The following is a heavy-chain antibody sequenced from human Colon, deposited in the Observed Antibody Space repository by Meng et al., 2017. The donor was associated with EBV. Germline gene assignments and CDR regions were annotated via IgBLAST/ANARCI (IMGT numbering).Heavy chain of an antibody. D-gene: IGHD3-10*01. CDR1: GGSISSNDHW. CDR3: ARGSYYTWAT. V-gene: IGHV4/OR15-8*02. Sequence: QKSGPGLVKLSDTLCRTCEVPGGSISSNDHWWSWVRQPPGKGPEWIGEIHHSGTTNYNPSFKSRVTMSIDTWKNRFSLDLTSVTAADTAVYYCARGSYYTWATWGQGTLVTVSS. J-gene: IGHJ5*02. CDR2: IHHSGTT.